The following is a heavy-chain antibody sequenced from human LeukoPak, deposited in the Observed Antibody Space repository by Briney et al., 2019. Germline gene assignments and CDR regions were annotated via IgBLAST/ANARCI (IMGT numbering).Heavy chain of an antibody. J-gene: IGHJ4*02. Sequence: WASVKVSCKASGYTFTSYGISWVRQAPGQGLEWMGWISAYNGNTDYAQSLQGRVTMTIDTSTSTVYMELRSLRSDDTAVYYCVRDVGRSYDLDYWGQGTLVTVSS. D-gene: IGHD3-16*01. CDR3: VRDVGRSYDLDY. CDR2: ISAYNGNT. V-gene: IGHV1-18*01. CDR1: GYTFTSYG.